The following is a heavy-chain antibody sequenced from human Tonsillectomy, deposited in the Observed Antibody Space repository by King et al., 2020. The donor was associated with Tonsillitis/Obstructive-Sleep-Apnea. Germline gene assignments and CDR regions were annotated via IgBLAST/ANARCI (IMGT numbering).Heavy chain of an antibody. D-gene: IGHD1-20*01. Sequence: VQLVESGGDLVQPGGSLRLSCAASGFTFSSYAMSWVRQAPGKGLEWVSALSCSGGSTYYADSVKGRFTISRDKSRNTLYLQMNSLRAEDTAFYYCAKGDPITGTPGRVFVHFWGKGPLDRVPS. CDR1: GFTFSSYA. CDR3: AKGDPITGTPGRVFVHF. V-gene: IGHV3-23*04. CDR2: LSCSGGST. J-gene: IGHJ1*01.